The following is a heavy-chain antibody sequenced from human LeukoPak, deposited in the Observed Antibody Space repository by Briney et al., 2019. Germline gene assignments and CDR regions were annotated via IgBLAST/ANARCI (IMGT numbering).Heavy chain of an antibody. J-gene: IGHJ4*02. CDR2: MNPNSGNT. CDR3: ARGRRGRRGYSYGEKTFDY. V-gene: IGHV1-8*01. CDR1: GYTFTSYD. Sequence: ASVKVSCKASGYTFTSYDINWVRQAPGQGLEWMGWMNPNSGNTVYAQKFQGRVTMTRNTSISTAYMELSSLRSEDTAVYYCARGRRGRRGYSYGEKTFDYWGQGTLVTVSS. D-gene: IGHD5-18*01.